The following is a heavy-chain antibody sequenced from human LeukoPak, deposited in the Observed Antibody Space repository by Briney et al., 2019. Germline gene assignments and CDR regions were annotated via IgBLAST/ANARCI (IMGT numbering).Heavy chain of an antibody. D-gene: IGHD1-26*01. Sequence: GESLKISCKASGNSFTSYWIAWVRQMPGKGLEWMGIIYPADSETTYSPSFQGQVTISADKSIGTAYLQWSSLKASDTAMYFCATTLVGASVYDFDYWGQGTLVTVSS. J-gene: IGHJ4*02. V-gene: IGHV5-51*01. CDR2: IYPADSET. CDR1: GNSFTSYW. CDR3: ATTLVGASVYDFDY.